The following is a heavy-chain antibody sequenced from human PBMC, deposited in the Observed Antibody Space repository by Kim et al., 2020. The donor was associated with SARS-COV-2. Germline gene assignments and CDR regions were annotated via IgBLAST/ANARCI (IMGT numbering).Heavy chain of an antibody. V-gene: IGHV5-51*01. Sequence: YRPSFQGQVTISADKSISTAYLQWSSLKASDTAMYYCARHDGIVATGFDPWGQGTLVTVSS. J-gene: IGHJ5*02. CDR3: ARHDGIVATGFDP. D-gene: IGHD5-12*01.